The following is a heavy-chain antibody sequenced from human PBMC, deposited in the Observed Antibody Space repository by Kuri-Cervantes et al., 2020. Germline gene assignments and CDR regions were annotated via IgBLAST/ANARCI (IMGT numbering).Heavy chain of an antibody. CDR3: ATNYGGNTAYWYFDL. Sequence: SETLSLTCTVSGGSISSYSWRWIRQPAGKGLEWIGRVFTTGSTNYNPSLKSRVTISIDKSKNQFSLKLDSVTAADTAVYYCATNYGGNTAYWYFDLWGRGTLVTVSS. D-gene: IGHD4-23*01. V-gene: IGHV4-4*07. CDR2: VFTTGST. CDR1: GGSISSYS. J-gene: IGHJ2*01.